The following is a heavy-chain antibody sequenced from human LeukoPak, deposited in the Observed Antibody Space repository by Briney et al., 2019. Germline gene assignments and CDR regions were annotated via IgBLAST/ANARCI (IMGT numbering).Heavy chain of an antibody. CDR1: GYTFTSYY. V-gene: IGHV1-46*01. CDR3: ARASALEYYYDSSGYYSFDY. D-gene: IGHD3-22*01. Sequence: ASVKVSCKASGYTFTSYYMHWVRQAPGQGLEWMGIINPSGGSTSYAQKFQGRVTMTRDTSTSTVCMELSSLRSEDTAVYYCARASALEYYYDSSGYYSFDYWGQGTLVTVSS. CDR2: INPSGGST. J-gene: IGHJ4*02.